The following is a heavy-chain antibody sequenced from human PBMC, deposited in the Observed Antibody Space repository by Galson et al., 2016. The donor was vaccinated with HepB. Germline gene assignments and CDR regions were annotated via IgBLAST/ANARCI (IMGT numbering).Heavy chain of an antibody. V-gene: IGHV3-30*18. CDR3: TKQVAEGGLGDT. CDR2: LSYNGLNQ. J-gene: IGHJ5*02. CDR1: GFVFSNYG. D-gene: IGHD2-15*01. Sequence: SLRLSCAASGFVFSNYGMHWVRQAPGKGLEWVAGLSYNGLNQHYPDSLMGRFTVSRDNSKSIMYLQMDSLRPDDMAVYYCTKQVAEGGLGDTWGQGTVVTVSS.